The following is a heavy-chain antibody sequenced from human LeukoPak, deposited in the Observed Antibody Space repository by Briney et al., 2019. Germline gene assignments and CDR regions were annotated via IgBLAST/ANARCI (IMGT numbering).Heavy chain of an antibody. CDR3: AGREDYYGSGSYED. V-gene: IGHV3-48*01. CDR2: ISSSSSTI. Sequence: GGSLRLSCAASGFTFSSYSMNWVRQAPRKGLEWVSYISSSSSTIYYADSVKGRFTISRDNAKNSLYLQMNSLRAEDTAVYYCAGREDYYGSGSYEDWGQGTLVTVSS. J-gene: IGHJ4*02. D-gene: IGHD3-10*01. CDR1: GFTFSSYS.